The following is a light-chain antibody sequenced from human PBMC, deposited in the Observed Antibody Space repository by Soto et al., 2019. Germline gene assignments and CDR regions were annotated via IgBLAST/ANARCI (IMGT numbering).Light chain of an antibody. CDR1: QSISNN. CDR2: GAS. V-gene: IGKV3-20*01. CDR3: QQYGSSPQT. J-gene: IGKJ1*01. Sequence: DIVMTQSPDTLSVSPGERATLSCRASQSISNNLAWYQQKPGQAPRLLIYGASDRATGIPDRFSGSGSGTDFTLTISRLEPEDFAVYYCQQYGSSPQTFGQGTKVDIK.